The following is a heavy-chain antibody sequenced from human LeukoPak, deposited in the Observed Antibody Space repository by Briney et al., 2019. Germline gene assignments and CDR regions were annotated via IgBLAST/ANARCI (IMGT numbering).Heavy chain of an antibody. CDR2: AYYSGRT. D-gene: IGHD4-17*01. CDR1: GGSISSSSYY. V-gene: IGHV4-39*01. CDR3: ARPAIGAPFDY. Sequence: PSETLSLTCTVSGGSISSSSYYWGWIRQPPGKGLEWIGSAYYSGRTSYYPSLKSRVTISVDTSKNQFSLQLTSVTAADTAVYFCARPAIGAPFDYWGQGTLVTVSS. J-gene: IGHJ4*02.